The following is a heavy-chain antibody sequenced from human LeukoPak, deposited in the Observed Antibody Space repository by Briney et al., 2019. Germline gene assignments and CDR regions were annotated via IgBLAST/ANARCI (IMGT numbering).Heavy chain of an antibody. J-gene: IGHJ4*02. CDR1: GYTFTSYG. Sequence: GASVKVSCKASGYTFTSYGISWVGQAPGQGPEWMGWISAYNGNTNYAQKLQGRVPMTTDTSTSTACMDLRSLRSDDTAVYYCARGTCSGGSCYWAPGYWGQGTLVTVSS. D-gene: IGHD2-15*01. CDR3: ARGTCSGGSCYWAPGY. V-gene: IGHV1-18*01. CDR2: ISAYNGNT.